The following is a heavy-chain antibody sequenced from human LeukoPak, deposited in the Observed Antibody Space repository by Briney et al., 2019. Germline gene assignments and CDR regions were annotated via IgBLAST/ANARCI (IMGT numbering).Heavy chain of an antibody. CDR2: MKDDGNEI. CDR1: GFTFKNYR. J-gene: IGHJ4*02. Sequence: GGSLRLSCTASGFTFKNYRMTWVHQAPGKGLEWVASMKDDGNEIQYVDSVKGRLTISRDNAKNSLYLQMNNLRAEDTAVYYCARNRATNDYWGQGTLVTVSS. V-gene: IGHV3-7*01. D-gene: IGHD1-26*01. CDR3: ARNRATNDY.